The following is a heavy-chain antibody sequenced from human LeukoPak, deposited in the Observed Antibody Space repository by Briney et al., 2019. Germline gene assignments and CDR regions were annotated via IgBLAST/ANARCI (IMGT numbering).Heavy chain of an antibody. V-gene: IGHV3-7*03. CDR1: GFTFSRYW. J-gene: IGHJ4*02. Sequence: GGSLGLSCAASGFTFSRYWMNWVRQAPGKGLEWVANIKEDGSEKNYVDSVKGRFTISRDNAKNSLYLQMNSLRAEDTAVYYCARGGSSWGDYWGQGTLVTVSS. D-gene: IGHD6-13*01. CDR2: IKEDGSEK. CDR3: ARGGSSWGDY.